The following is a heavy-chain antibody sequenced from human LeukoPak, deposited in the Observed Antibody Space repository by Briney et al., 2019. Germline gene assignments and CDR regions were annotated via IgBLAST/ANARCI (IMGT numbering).Heavy chain of an antibody. J-gene: IGHJ4*02. CDR3: ANETRPNDY. Sequence: GGSLRLSCAGSEFDFSSHVMTWVRQAPGKGLEWVSAISISGSKTYYADSVKGRFTISRDNSKNTLYLQMNSLRAEDTAVYYCANETRPNDYWGQGTQVTVSS. CDR1: EFDFSSHV. V-gene: IGHV3-23*01. CDR2: ISISGSKT.